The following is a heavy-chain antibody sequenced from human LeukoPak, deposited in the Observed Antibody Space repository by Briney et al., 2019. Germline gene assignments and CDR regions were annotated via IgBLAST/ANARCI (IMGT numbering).Heavy chain of an antibody. D-gene: IGHD2-2*01. CDR3: ALDREYQLPRDDY. J-gene: IGHJ4*02. CDR2: ISGSGGST. V-gene: IGHV3-23*01. Sequence: PGGSLRLSCAASGFTFSNYAMSWVRQAPGKGLEWVSAISGSGGSTYYADSVKGRFTISRGNSKNTLYLQMNSLRAEDTAVYYCALDREYQLPRDDYWGQGTLVTVSS. CDR1: GFTFSNYA.